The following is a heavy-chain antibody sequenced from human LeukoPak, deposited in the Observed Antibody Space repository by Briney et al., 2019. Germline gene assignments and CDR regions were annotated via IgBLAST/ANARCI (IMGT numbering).Heavy chain of an antibody. D-gene: IGHD3-16*01. CDR2: ISSSSSYI. J-gene: IGHJ4*02. CDR3: ARDYVWGSPYYFDY. V-gene: IGHV3-21*01. CDR1: GFTFSSYS. Sequence: GGSLRLSCAASGFTFSSYSMNWVRQAPGKGLEWVSSISSSSSYIYYADSVKGRFTISRDDAKNSLYLQMNSLRAEDTAVYYCARDYVWGSPYYFDYWGQGTLVTVSS.